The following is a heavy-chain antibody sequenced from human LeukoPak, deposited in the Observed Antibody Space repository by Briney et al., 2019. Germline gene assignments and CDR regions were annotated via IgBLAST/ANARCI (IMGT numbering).Heavy chain of an antibody. D-gene: IGHD2-15*01. CDR2: IKQDGSEK. J-gene: IGHJ3*02. Sequence: GGSLRLSCAASGFTFSSYCMSWVRQAPGKGLEWVANIKQDGSEKYYVDSVKGRFTISRDNAKNSLYLQMNSLRAEDTAVYYCAREESDCSGGSCRDAFDIWGQGTMVTVSS. CDR1: GFTFSSYC. V-gene: IGHV3-7*01. CDR3: AREESDCSGGSCRDAFDI.